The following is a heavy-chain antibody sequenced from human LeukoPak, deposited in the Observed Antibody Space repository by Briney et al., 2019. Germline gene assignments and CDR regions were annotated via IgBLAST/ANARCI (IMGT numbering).Heavy chain of an antibody. V-gene: IGHV3-21*01. CDR2: ISSSGSYI. CDR1: GFTFSSYS. J-gene: IGHJ4*02. CDR3: AKDTENSSSWYFEGEGY. Sequence: PGGSLRLSCAASGFTFSSYSMSWVRQAPGKGLEWVSSISSSGSYIYYADSMKGRFTISRDNAKNSLYLQMNSLRAEDTAVYYCAKDTENSSSWYFEGEGYWGQGTLVTVSS. D-gene: IGHD6-13*01.